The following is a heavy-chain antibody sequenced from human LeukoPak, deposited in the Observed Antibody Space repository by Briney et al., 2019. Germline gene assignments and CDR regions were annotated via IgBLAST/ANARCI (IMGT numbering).Heavy chain of an antibody. D-gene: IGHD3-22*01. CDR1: GGSISSGSYY. Sequence: PSQTLSLTCTVSGGSISSGSYYWSWIRQPAGKGLEWIGRIYTSGSTNYNPSLESRVTISLDTSKNQLSLKLSSVTAADTAVYYCARDGSGYYDTSGYRNWGQGTLVTVSS. V-gene: IGHV4-61*02. J-gene: IGHJ4*02. CDR3: ARDGSGYYDTSGYRN. CDR2: IYTSGST.